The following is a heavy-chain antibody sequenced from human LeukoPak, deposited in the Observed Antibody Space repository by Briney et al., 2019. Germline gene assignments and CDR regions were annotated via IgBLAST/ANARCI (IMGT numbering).Heavy chain of an antibody. D-gene: IGHD6-13*01. CDR3: ASSPGGSSWGLFDY. V-gene: IGHV4-59*08. Sequence: SQTLSLTCTVSGGSISSYYWSWIRQPPGKGLEWIGYIYYSGSTNYNPSLKSRVTISVDTSKNQFSLKLSSVTAADTAVYYCASSPGGSSWGLFDYWGQGTLVTVSS. J-gene: IGHJ4*02. CDR1: GGSISSYY. CDR2: IYYSGST.